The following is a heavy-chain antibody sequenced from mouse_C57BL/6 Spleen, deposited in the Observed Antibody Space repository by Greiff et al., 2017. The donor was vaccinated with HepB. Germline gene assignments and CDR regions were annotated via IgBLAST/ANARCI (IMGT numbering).Heavy chain of an antibody. CDR2: ISSGGSYT. Sequence: EVMLVESGGDLVKPGGSLKLSCAASGFTFSSYGMSWVRQTPDKRLEWVATISSGGSYTYYPDSVKGRFTISRDNAKNTLYLQMSSLKSEDTAMYYCARHLHYDDDGAWFAYWGQRTLVTVSA. J-gene: IGHJ3*01. CDR1: GFTFSSYG. CDR3: ARHLHYDDDGAWFAY. V-gene: IGHV5-6*01. D-gene: IGHD2-4*01.